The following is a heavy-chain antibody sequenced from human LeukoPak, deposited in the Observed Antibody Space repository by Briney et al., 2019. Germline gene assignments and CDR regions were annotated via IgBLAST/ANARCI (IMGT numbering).Heavy chain of an antibody. CDR3: ARSRGSGSYYILNDY. D-gene: IGHD3-10*01. Sequence: SETLSLTCTVSGGSISNYYWSWIRQPPGKGLEWIGYIYYSGSPNYNPSLRSRVTISVDTSKNQFSLKLSSVTAADTAVYYCARSRGSGSYYILNDYWGQGTLVTVSS. J-gene: IGHJ4*02. CDR2: IYYSGSP. V-gene: IGHV4-59*01. CDR1: GGSISNYY.